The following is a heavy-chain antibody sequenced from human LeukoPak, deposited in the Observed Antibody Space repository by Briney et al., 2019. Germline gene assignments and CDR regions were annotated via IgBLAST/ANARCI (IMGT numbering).Heavy chain of an antibody. J-gene: IGHJ4*01. D-gene: IGHD6-19*01. CDR3: ARGGGSGWYPRSYYFDY. CDR1: GGSISSSSYY. Sequence: SETLSLTCKVSGGSISSSSYYWGWIRQPPGKGLEWIGIIYYSGSTYYNPSLKSRVTISVDTSKNQFSLKLSSVTAADTAVYYCARGGGSGWYPRSYYFDYWGPGTLVTVSS. V-gene: IGHV4-39*07. CDR2: IYYSGST.